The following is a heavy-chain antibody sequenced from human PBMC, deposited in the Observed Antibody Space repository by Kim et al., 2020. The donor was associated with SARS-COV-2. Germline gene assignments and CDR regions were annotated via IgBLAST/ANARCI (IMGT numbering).Heavy chain of an antibody. Sequence: STTCTPPRKSRVTISVDTSKTQFSLKLSSVTAADTAVYYCARRWYSGSYFWGQGTLVTVSS. V-gene: IGHV4-39*01. CDR2: ST. CDR3: ARRWYSGSYF. D-gene: IGHD1-26*01. J-gene: IGHJ4*02.